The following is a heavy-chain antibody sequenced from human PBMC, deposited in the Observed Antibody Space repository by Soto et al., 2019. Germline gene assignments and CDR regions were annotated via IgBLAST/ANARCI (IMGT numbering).Heavy chain of an antibody. CDR3: ARSYYDFWSGYPSDAFDI. Sequence: QVQLVESGGGVVQPGRSLRLSCAASGFTFSTYTMHWVRQAPGKGLEWVAVISYDGSSKNYVDSVKGRFTISIDNSKNTLYLQMNSLRAEDTAVYYCARSYYDFWSGYPSDAFDIWGQGTMVTVSS. V-gene: IGHV3-30-3*01. CDR1: GFTFSTYT. CDR2: ISYDGSSK. D-gene: IGHD3-3*01. J-gene: IGHJ3*02.